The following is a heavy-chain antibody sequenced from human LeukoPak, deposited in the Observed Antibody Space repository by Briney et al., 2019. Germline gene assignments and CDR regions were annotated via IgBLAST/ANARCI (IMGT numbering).Heavy chain of an antibody. CDR3: AVRIRDGYNYGDY. Sequence: SETLSLTCTVSGGSISSHYWSWIRQPPGKGLEWIGYIYYSGSTNYNPSLKSRVTISVHTSKNQFSLKLSSVTAADTAVYYCAVRIRDGYNYGDYWGQGTLVTVSS. V-gene: IGHV4-59*11. D-gene: IGHD5-24*01. CDR1: GGSISSHY. CDR2: IYYSGST. J-gene: IGHJ4*02.